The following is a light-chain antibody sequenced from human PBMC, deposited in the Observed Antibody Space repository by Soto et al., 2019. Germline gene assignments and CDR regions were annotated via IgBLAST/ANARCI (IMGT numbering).Light chain of an antibody. CDR2: EVS. J-gene: IGLJ2*01. Sequence: QSALTQPASVSGSPGQSITISCTGTNSDVGGYNYVSWYQQHPGKAPKLMIYEVSNRPSGVSNRFSGSKSGNTASLTISGLQAEDEADYYCSSYTRSSTVVFGGGTKLTVL. V-gene: IGLV2-14*01. CDR3: SSYTRSSTVV. CDR1: NSDVGGYNY.